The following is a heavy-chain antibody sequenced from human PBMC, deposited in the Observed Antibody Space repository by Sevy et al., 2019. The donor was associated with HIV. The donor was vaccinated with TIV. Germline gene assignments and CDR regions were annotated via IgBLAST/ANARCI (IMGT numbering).Heavy chain of an antibody. V-gene: IGHV3-23*01. J-gene: IGHJ4*02. CDR2: ITDSGGGT. Sequence: GGSLRLSCAASGFTFSRYAMSWVRQAPGKGLEWVSAITDSGGGTYYTDSVKGRFTISRENSKNTLDLQMSSLRAEDTAVYYCAGEGPYGDSSFDDWGQGTLVTVSS. D-gene: IGHD4-17*01. CDR1: GFTFSRYA. CDR3: AGEGPYGDSSFDD.